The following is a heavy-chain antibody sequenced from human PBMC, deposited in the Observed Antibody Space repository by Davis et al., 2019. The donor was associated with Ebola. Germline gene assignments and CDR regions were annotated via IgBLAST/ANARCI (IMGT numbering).Heavy chain of an antibody. V-gene: IGHV3-23*01. CDR2: ISGSGGST. Sequence: GESLKISCAASGFTFSSYAMSWVRQAPGKGLEWVSAISGSGGSTYYADSVKGRFTISRDNSKNTLYLQMNSLRAEDTAVYYCVKGGGYCSSTSCLTAPDYWGQGTLVTVSS. CDR1: GFTFSSYA. CDR3: VKGGGYCSSTSCLTAPDY. D-gene: IGHD2-2*03. J-gene: IGHJ4*02.